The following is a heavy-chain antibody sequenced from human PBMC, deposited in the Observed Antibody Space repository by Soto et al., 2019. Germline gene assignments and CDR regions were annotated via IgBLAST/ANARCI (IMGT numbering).Heavy chain of an antibody. J-gene: IGHJ4*01. V-gene: IGHV4-4*02. CDR3: ARLVYDTRLDYLYFDF. Sequence: SETLSLTCTVSGVSISSGNWWTWVRQSPRKGLEYIGEIFHDGTANYFPSFERRVAMSVDKSKNQFSLKLTSVTAADAAIYYCARLVYDTRLDYLYFDFWGHGAQVTVSS. D-gene: IGHD3-16*01. CDR1: GVSISSGNW. CDR2: IFHDGTA.